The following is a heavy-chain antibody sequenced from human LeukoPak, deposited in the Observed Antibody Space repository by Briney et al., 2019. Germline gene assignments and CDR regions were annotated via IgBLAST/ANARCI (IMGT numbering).Heavy chain of an antibody. J-gene: IGHJ3*02. CDR2: IYSSGST. Sequence: SETLSLTCTVSGGSISSYYWSWIRQPPGKGLEWIGYIYSSGSTNYSPSLKSRVTISVDTSKNQFSLKLYSVTAADTAVYYCARRYSGYGNAFDIWGQGTMVTVSS. CDR3: ARRYSGYGNAFDI. CDR1: GGSISSYY. D-gene: IGHD5-12*01. V-gene: IGHV4-59*08.